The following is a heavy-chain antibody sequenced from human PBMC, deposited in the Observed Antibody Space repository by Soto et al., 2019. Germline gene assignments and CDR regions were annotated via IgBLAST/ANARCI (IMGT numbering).Heavy chain of an antibody. D-gene: IGHD2-15*01. CDR2: ISGSGDST. CDR1: GFTFSSYV. V-gene: IGHV3-23*01. J-gene: IGHJ6*02. Sequence: PGGSLRLSCAASGFTFSSYVMSWVRQAPGKGLEWVSAISGSGDSTYYADSVKGRITISRDNSKNTLYLQMNSLRAEDTAVYYCAKGGDDCSGGTCYYYYYGMDVWGQGTTVTVSS. CDR3: AKGGDDCSGGTCYYYYYGMDV.